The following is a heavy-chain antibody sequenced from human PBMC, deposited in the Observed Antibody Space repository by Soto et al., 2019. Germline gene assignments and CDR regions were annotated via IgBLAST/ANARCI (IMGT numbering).Heavy chain of an antibody. CDR1: GGSISSYY. CDR2: IYYSGST. J-gene: IGHJ6*03. CDR3: ARGVNGIIVELTWYSYDMGV. V-gene: IGHV4-59*01. D-gene: IGHD1-26*01. Sequence: SETLSLTCTVSGGSISSYYWSWIRQPPGKGLEWIGYIYYSGSTNYNPSLKSRVTISVDTSKNQFSLKLSSVTAADTAGYYCARGVNGIIVELTWYSYDMGVRAKGPTLTVPS.